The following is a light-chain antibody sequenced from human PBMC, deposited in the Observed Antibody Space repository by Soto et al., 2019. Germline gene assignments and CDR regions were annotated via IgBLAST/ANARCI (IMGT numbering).Light chain of an antibody. J-gene: IGKJ3*01. V-gene: IGKV3-20*01. CDR1: QSVSNDF. Sequence: EIVLTQSPGILSLSPGERATLSCRASQSVSNDFLAWYQQKPGQAPRVVIYGASTRATGIPERFSGSGSGTDFTLTISRLEPEDFAVYYCQQYGRSPFTFGPGTKVDIK. CDR2: GAS. CDR3: QQYGRSPFT.